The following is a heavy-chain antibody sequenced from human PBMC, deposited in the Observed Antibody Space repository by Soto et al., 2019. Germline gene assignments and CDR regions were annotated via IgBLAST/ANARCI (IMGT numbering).Heavy chain of an antibody. Sequence: ASVKVSCKASGCTFTSSAVQWVRQARGQRLEWIGWIVVGSGNTNYAQKFQERVTITRDMSTSTAYMELSSLRSEDTAVYYCAAGGRSTNYGMDVWGQGTTVTVS. V-gene: IGHV1-58*01. CDR3: AAGGRSTNYGMDV. J-gene: IGHJ6*02. CDR1: GCTFTSSA. CDR2: IVVGSGNT. D-gene: IGHD3-16*02.